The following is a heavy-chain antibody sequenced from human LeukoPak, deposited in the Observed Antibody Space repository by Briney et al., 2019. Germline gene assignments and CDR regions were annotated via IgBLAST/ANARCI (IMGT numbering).Heavy chain of an antibody. Sequence: GGSLRLSCAASGFTVSSNYMSWVRQAPGKGLEWVSVIYSGGNTYYADSVKDRFTISRDNSKNTLYLQMNSLRAEDTAVYYCARAKYSSAWYPYYGMDVWGQGTTVTVSS. CDR1: GFTVSSNY. D-gene: IGHD6-19*01. CDR2: IYSGGNT. J-gene: IGHJ6*02. V-gene: IGHV3-66*01. CDR3: ARAKYSSAWYPYYGMDV.